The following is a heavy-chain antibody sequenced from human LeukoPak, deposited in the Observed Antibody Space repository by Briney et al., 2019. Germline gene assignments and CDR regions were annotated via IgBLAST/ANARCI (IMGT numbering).Heavy chain of an antibody. D-gene: IGHD2-21*02. CDR3: VRYCAADCYQGMDV. Sequence: GGSLRLSCAASGFTPSSYEMNWVRQAPGKGLEWISYISRSGTATLYADSAKGRFTISRDNAKNSLYLLMNSLGAEDTAVYYCVRYCAADCYQGMDVWGRGTTVTVSS. CDR1: GFTPSSYE. J-gene: IGHJ6*02. V-gene: IGHV3-48*03. CDR2: ISRSGTAT.